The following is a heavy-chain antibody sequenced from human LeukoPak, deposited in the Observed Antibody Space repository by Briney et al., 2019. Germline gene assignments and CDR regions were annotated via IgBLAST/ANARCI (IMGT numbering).Heavy chain of an antibody. Sequence: ASVKVSCKASGYTFTSYDINWVRQATGQGLEWMGWMNPNSGNTGYAQKFQGRVTMTRNTSISTAYMELSSLRSEDKAVYYCARAMVRGVIINYYYMDVWGKGTTVTVSS. CDR3: ARAMVRGVIINYYYMDV. CDR2: MNPNSGNT. CDR1: GYTFTSYD. V-gene: IGHV1-8*01. J-gene: IGHJ6*03. D-gene: IGHD3-10*01.